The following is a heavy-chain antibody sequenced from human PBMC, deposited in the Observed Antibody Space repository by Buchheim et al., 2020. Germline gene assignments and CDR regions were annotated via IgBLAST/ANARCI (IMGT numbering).Heavy chain of an antibody. V-gene: IGHV3-74*01. CDR1: GFTFSNYW. Sequence: EVQLVESGGGLVQPGGSLRLSCAASGFTFSNYWMHWVRQAPGKGLVWVSRFNSDGSTTGYADSVEGRFTISNDNAKNTLYLQMNRLMAEDTAVYYCARELYSSSYYYGMDVWGQGTT. D-gene: IGHD6-6*01. J-gene: IGHJ6*02. CDR2: FNSDGSTT. CDR3: ARELYSSSYYYGMDV.